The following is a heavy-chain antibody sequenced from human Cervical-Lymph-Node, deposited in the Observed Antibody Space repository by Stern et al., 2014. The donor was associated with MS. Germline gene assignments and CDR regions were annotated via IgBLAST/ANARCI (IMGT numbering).Heavy chain of an antibody. V-gene: IGHV3-74*02. J-gene: IGHJ6*02. D-gene: IGHD2-2*01. CDR2: INSDGSST. Sequence: EVQLLESGGGLVQPGGSLRLSCAASGFSFSSHWMHWVRQGPGKGLVWVSRINSDGSSTNYADSVKGRFTISRDNVKNTLYLQMNSLRAEDTAVYYCVRVIHGFSSASCSYGMDVWGQGTTVTVSS. CDR3: VRVIHGFSSASCSYGMDV. CDR1: GFSFSSHW.